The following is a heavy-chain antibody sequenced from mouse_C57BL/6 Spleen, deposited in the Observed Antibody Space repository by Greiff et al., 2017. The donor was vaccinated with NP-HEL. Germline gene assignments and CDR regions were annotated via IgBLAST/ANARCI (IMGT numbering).Heavy chain of an antibody. CDR3: ARNGGYYGSTDAMDY. V-gene: IGHV2-6*02. CDR2: IWSDGST. CDR1: GFSLTSYG. J-gene: IGHJ4*01. Sequence: QVQLKESGPGLVAPSQSLSITCTVSGFSLTSYGVHWVRQPPGKGLEWLVVIWSDGSTTYNSALKSRLSISKDNSKSQVFLKMNSLQTDDTAMYYCARNGGYYGSTDAMDYWGQGTSVTVSS. D-gene: IGHD1-1*01.